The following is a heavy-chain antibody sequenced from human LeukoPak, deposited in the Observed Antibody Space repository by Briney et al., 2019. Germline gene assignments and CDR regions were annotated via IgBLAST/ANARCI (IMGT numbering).Heavy chain of an antibody. CDR3: ASLVGIGSGSYPTRDY. Sequence: GGSLRLSCAASGFTFSSYWMHWVRQAPGKGLVWVSRINSDGSSTSYADSVKGRFTISRDNAKNTLYLQMNRLRAEDTAVYYCASLVGIGSGSYPTRDYWGQGTLVTVSS. CDR1: GFTFSSYW. D-gene: IGHD3-10*01. CDR2: INSDGSST. J-gene: IGHJ4*02. V-gene: IGHV3-74*01.